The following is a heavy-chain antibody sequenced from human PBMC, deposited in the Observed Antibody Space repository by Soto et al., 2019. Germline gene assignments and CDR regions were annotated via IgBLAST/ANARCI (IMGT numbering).Heavy chain of an antibody. D-gene: IGHD3-16*01. CDR2: ISYDGSYK. V-gene: IGHV3-30*18. CDR1: GFTFSSYG. J-gene: IGHJ4*02. CDR3: AKWNGGFDY. Sequence: QVQLVESGGGVVQPGRSLRLSCAASGFTFSSYGMHWVRQAPGKGLEWVAVISYDGSYKYYADSVKGRFTLSRDNSKNTLYLQMNSLRAEDTAVYYCAKWNGGFDYWGQGTLVTVSS.